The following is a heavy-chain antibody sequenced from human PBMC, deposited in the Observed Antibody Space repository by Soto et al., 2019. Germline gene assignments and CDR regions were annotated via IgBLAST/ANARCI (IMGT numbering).Heavy chain of an antibody. Sequence: SETLSLTCSVSGGSISNYYCNWIRQPAGKGLEWIGRIDTSGNTNYNPSLKSRVTMSVDTSKNQFSLKVTSVTAADTAVYYCARGGQDFWSGPFDYWGQGALVTVSS. D-gene: IGHD3-3*01. CDR3: ARGGQDFWSGPFDY. CDR2: IDTSGNT. CDR1: GGSISNYY. J-gene: IGHJ4*02. V-gene: IGHV4-4*07.